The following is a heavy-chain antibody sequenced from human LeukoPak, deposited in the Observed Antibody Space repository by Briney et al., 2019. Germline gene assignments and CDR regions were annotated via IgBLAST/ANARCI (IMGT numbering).Heavy chain of an antibody. J-gene: IGHJ4*02. CDR2: IYHSGST. CDR3: ARVGPIWGSYRYLDY. D-gene: IGHD3-16*02. V-gene: IGHV4-30-2*01. Sequence: PSETLSLTCTVSGGSISSGGYYWSWIRQPPGKGLEWIGYIYHSGSTYYNPSLKSRVTISVDRSKNQFSLKLSSVTAADTAVYYCARVGPIWGSYRYLDYWGQGTLVTVSS. CDR1: GGSISSGGYY.